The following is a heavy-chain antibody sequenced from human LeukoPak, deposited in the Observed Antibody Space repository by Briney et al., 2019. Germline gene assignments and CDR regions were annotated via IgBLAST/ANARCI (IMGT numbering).Heavy chain of an antibody. J-gene: IGHJ4*02. D-gene: IGHD3-22*01. CDR1: GYTFTGYY. CDR2: INPNSGGT. V-gene: IGHV1-2*02. Sequence: ASVKVSCKASGYTFTGYYMHWVRQAPGQGLEWMGWINPNSGGTNYAQKFQGRVTMTRDTSISTAYMELSRLRSDDTAVYYCARDPPPDDYYDSSGYGRWGQGTPVTVSS. CDR3: ARDPPPDDYYDSSGYGR.